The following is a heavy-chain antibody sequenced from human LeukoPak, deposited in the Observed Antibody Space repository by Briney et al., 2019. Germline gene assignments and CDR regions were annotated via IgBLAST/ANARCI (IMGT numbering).Heavy chain of an antibody. D-gene: IGHD1-26*01. CDR2: IYPGDSDT. CDR3: AIYSDTYYFDH. J-gene: IGHJ4*02. CDR1: GYSFTSSW. Sequence: GESLKISCKGSGYSFTSSWIGWERQMPGKGLEWMGIIYPGDSDTRYSPSFQGQVTISADKSISTAYLQWSSLKASDTAMYYCAIYSDTYYFDHWGQGTLVTVSS. V-gene: IGHV5-51*01.